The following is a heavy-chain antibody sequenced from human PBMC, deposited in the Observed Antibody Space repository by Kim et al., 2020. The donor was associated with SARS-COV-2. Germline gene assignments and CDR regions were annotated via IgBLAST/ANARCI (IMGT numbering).Heavy chain of an antibody. CDR3: ARKRGYYYDSSGWDY. D-gene: IGHD3-22*01. V-gene: IGHV1-69*13. J-gene: IGHJ4*02. Sequence: SVKVSCKASGGTFSSYAISWVRQAPGQGLEWMGGIIPIFGTANYAQKFQGRVTITADESTSTAYMELSSLRSEDTAVYYCARKRGYYYDSSGWDYWGQGTLVTVSS. CDR2: IIPIFGTA. CDR1: GGTFSSYA.